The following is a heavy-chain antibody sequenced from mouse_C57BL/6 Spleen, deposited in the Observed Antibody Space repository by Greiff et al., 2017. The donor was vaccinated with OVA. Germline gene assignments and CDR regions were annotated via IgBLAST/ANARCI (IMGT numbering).Heavy chain of an antibody. Sequence: VQLQQSGAELVRPGASVTLSCKASGYTFTDYEMHWVKQTPVHGLEWIGAIDPETGGTAYNQKFKGKAILTADKSSSTAYMELRSLTSEDSAVYYCTRERGYYYGSRYFDYWGQGTTLTVSS. CDR2: IDPETGGT. CDR3: TRERGYYYGSRYFDY. CDR1: GYTFTDYE. D-gene: IGHD1-1*01. V-gene: IGHV1-15*01. J-gene: IGHJ2*01.